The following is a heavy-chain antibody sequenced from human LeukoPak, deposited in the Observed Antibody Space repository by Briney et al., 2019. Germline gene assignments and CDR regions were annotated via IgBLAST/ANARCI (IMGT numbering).Heavy chain of an antibody. J-gene: IGHJ4*02. D-gene: IGHD6-13*01. V-gene: IGHV3-7*01. CDR2: IKQDGSEK. Sequence: PGGSLRLSCAASGFTFSDYYMSWIRQAPGKGLEWVANIKQDGSEKYYVDSVKGRFTISRDNAKNSLYLQMNSLRAEDTAVYYCARVMAAAGADHLDYWGQGTLVTVSS. CDR1: GFTFSDYY. CDR3: ARVMAAAGADHLDY.